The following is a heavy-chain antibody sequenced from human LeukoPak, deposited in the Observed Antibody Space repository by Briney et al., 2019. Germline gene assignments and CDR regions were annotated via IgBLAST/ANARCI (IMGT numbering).Heavy chain of an antibody. D-gene: IGHD4-17*01. J-gene: IGHJ6*02. CDR3: AKEGDDYGDYGGRYYYYYGMDV. CDR1: GFTFSSYA. Sequence: GGSLTLSCAASGFTFSSYAMSWVRPAPGKGLEWVSAISGSGGSTYYADSVKGRFTISRDNSKNTLYLQMNSLRAEDTAVYYCAKEGDDYGDYGGRYYYYYGMDVWGQGTTVTVSS. V-gene: IGHV3-23*01. CDR2: ISGSGGST.